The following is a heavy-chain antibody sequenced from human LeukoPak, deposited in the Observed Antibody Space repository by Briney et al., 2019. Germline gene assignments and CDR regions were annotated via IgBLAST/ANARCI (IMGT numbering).Heavy chain of an antibody. CDR2: INHSGST. CDR3: ARGLAAWGYRYCSSTSCSAYNWFDP. J-gene: IGHJ5*02. Sequence: SETLSLTCAVYGGSFSGYYWGWIRQPPGKGLEWIGEINHSGSTNYNPSLKSRVTISVDTSKNQFSLKLSSVTAADTAVYYCARGLAAWGYRYCSSTSCSAYNWFDPWGQGTLVTVSS. V-gene: IGHV4-34*01. D-gene: IGHD2-2*01. CDR1: GGSFSGYY.